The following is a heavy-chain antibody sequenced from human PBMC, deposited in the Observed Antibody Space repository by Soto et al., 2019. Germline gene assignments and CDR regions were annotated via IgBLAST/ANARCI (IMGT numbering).Heavy chain of an antibody. V-gene: IGHV3-23*01. CDR1: GFTFSSYA. CDR3: AKLYSGYDFGAGDAFDI. Sequence: EVQLLESGGGLVQPGGSLRLSCAASGFTFSSYAMSWVRQAPGKGLEWVSAISGSGGSTYYADSVKGRFTISRDNSKNTLYLQINSLRAEDTAVYYCAKLYSGYDFGAGDAFDIWGQGTMVTVSS. CDR2: ISGSGGST. J-gene: IGHJ3*02. D-gene: IGHD5-12*01.